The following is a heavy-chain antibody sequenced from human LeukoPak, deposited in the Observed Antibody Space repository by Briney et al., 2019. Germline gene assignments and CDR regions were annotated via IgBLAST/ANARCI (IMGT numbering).Heavy chain of an antibody. D-gene: IGHD3-22*01. J-gene: IGHJ4*02. CDR1: GFTFSSYW. V-gene: IGHV3-74*01. Sequence: GGSLRLSCAASGFTFSSYWMHWVRQAPGKGLVWVSRINSDGSSASYADSVKGRFTISRDNAKNTLYLQMNSLRAEDTAVYYCASGEYDSSGYGYWGQGTLVTVSS. CDR2: INSDGSSA. CDR3: ASGEYDSSGYGY.